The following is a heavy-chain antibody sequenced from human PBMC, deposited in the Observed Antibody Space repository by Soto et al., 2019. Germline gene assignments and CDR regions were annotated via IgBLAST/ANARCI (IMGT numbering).Heavy chain of an antibody. D-gene: IGHD3-10*01. V-gene: IGHV3-30*03. CDR3: VGGQYYFDY. Sequence: QVQLVESGGGVVQPGRSLRLSCAGSGFPFTSYGMHWVREGPDKGLEWVAVISYDGSDKYYADSVKGRFTISRDNSKNMLYLQMNSLRPEETALYYCVGGQYYFDYRGQGTLVIVSS. J-gene: IGHJ4*02. CDR2: ISYDGSDK. CDR1: GFPFTSYG.